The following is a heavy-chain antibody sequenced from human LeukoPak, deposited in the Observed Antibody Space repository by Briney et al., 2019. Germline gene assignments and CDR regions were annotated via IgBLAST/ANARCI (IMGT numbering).Heavy chain of an antibody. J-gene: IGHJ5*02. CDR2: IYYSGST. V-gene: IGHV4-39*07. CDR1: GGSIISSSSY. CDR3: AREVDIAPGWFDP. Sequence: SETLSLTCTVSGGSIISSSSYWGWIRQPPGKGLEWIGSIYYSGSTYYNPSLKSRVTISVDTSKNQFSLKLSSVTAADTAVYYCAREVDIAPGWFDPWGQGTLVTVSS. D-gene: IGHD2-15*01.